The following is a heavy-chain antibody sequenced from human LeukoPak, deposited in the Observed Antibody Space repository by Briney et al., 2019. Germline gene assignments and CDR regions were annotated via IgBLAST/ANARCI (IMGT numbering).Heavy chain of an antibody. D-gene: IGHD5-12*01. CDR2: INHSRNT. J-gene: IGHJ6*03. V-gene: IGHV4-34*01. CDR1: GGSFSGYY. CDR3: ASRGGYRFRFTDYYYYYMDV. Sequence: SETLSLTCAVYGGSFSGYYWSWIRQPPGKGLEWIGEINHSRNTKYNPSLKSRVTISVDTSKNQFSLKLNSVTAADTAVYYCASRGGYRFRFTDYYYYYMDVWGNGTTVTVSS.